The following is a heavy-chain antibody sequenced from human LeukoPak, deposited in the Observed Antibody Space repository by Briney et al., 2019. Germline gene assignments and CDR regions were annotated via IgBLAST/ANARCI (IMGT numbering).Heavy chain of an antibody. D-gene: IGHD2-21*02. CDR3: ARSDGYYFDY. Sequence: SQTLSLTCTVPGGSISSGDYYWGWIRQPPGKGLEWIGYIYYSGSTYYNPSLKSRVTISVDTSKNQFSLKLSSVTAADTAVYYCARSDGYYFDYWGQGTLVTVSS. CDR1: GGSISSGDYY. J-gene: IGHJ4*02. V-gene: IGHV4-30-4*01. CDR2: IYYSGST.